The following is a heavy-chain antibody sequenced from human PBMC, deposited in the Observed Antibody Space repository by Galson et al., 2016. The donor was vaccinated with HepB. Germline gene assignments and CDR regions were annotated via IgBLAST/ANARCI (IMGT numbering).Heavy chain of an antibody. D-gene: IGHD4/OR15-4a*01. J-gene: IGHJ4*02. CDR2: ITWNSGRI. Sequence: SLRLSCAASGFTFNEYAMHWVRQAPGKGLEWVSGITWNSGRIGYADSVRGRFTISRDSSKNSLYLQMNSLRVEDTAFYYCAKDIGAGHNVVLSPNYWGQGTLVTVSS. CDR1: GFTFNEYA. CDR3: AKDIGAGHNVVLSPNY. V-gene: IGHV3-9*01.